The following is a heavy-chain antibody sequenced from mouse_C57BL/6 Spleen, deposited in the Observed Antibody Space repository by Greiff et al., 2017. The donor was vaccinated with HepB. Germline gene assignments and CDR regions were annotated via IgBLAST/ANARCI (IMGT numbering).Heavy chain of an antibody. J-gene: IGHJ2*01. CDR2: IYPYNGVS. CDR1: GYSFTGYY. D-gene: IGHD1-1*01. Sequence: VQLKQSGPELVKPGASVKISCKASGYSFTGYYMHWVKQSHGNILDWIGYIYPYNGVSSYNQKFKGKATLTVDKSSSTAYMELRSLTSEDSAVYYCARSGYYGSSFYYFDYWGQGTTLTVSS. CDR3: ARSGYYGSSFYYFDY. V-gene: IGHV1-31*01.